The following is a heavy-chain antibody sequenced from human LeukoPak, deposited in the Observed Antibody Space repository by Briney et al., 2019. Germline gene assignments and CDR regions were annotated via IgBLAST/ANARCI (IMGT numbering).Heavy chain of an antibody. Sequence: GGSLRLSCAASGFTFSSYGMHWVRQAPGKGLERVAFIRYDGSNKYYADSVKGRFTIPRDNSKNTLYLQMNSLRAEDTAVYYCAKDSVKGSSSANFDYWGPGTLVTVSS. CDR1: GFTFSSYG. CDR2: IRYDGSNK. J-gene: IGHJ4*02. V-gene: IGHV3-30*02. D-gene: IGHD6-6*01. CDR3: AKDSVKGSSSANFDY.